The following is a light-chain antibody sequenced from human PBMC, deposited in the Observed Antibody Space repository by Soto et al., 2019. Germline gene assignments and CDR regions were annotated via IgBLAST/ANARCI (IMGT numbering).Light chain of an antibody. CDR1: QSISSW. CDR3: QQYHSYTWT. V-gene: IGKV1-5*03. Sequence: DIQMTQSPSTLSASVGDRVTITCRASQSISSWLAWYQQKPGKAPTLLIYKASSLQSGVPSRFSGSGSGTEFTLTISSLQPDDFATYYCQQYHSYTWTFGLGTKVEIK. CDR2: KAS. J-gene: IGKJ1*01.